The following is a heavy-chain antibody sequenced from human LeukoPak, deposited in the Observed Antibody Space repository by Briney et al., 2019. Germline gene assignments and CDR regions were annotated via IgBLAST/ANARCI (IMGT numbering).Heavy chain of an antibody. CDR2: IIPILGIA. J-gene: IGHJ4*02. D-gene: IGHD5-18*01. CDR3: ASVDTAIFIAC. CDR1: GGTYSSYA. V-gene: IGHV1-69*04. Sequence: PGSSVKVSCKASGGTYSSYAMSWARQAPGQGLGWMGRIIPILGIANYAQKFQGRVTITADKSTSTAYMELSSLRSEDTAVYYCASVDTAIFIACWGQGTLVTVSS.